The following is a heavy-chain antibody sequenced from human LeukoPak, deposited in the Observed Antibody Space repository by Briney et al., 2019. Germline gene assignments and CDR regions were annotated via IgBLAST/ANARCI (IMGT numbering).Heavy chain of an antibody. CDR3: ARDPANYGTRYYFDY. CDR1: GGTFSSYT. V-gene: IGHV1-69*04. D-gene: IGHD3-10*01. Sequence: SVKVSCKASGGTFSSYTISWVRQAPGQGLEWMGRIIPILGIANYAQKFQGRVTITADKSTSTAYMELSSLRSEDTAVYYCARDPANYGTRYYFDYWGQGTLVTVSS. CDR2: IIPILGIA. J-gene: IGHJ4*02.